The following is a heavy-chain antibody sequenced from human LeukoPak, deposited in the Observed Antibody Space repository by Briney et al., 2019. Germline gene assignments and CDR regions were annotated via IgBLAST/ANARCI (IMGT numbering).Heavy chain of an antibody. D-gene: IGHD2-2*01. CDR1: GYTFTSYG. V-gene: IGHV1-18*01. J-gene: IGHJ4*02. CDR2: IRAYNGNT. Sequence: GASLKVSCKASGYTFTSYGISWVRQAPGQGLEWMGWIRAYNGNTNYAQKLQGRVTMTTDTSTSTAYMELRSLRSYDTAVYYCARDCSSTSCQFDYWGQGTLVTVSS. CDR3: ARDCSSTSCQFDY.